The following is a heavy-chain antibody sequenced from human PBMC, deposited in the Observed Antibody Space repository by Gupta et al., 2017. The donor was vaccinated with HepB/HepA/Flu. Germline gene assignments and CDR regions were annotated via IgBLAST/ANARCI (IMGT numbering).Heavy chain of an antibody. Sequence: EVQLLESGGGLVQPGGSLRLSCAASGFSFSTYDMGWVRQTPGKGLEWVSAISGRGDSTDYANFVKGRFTISRDNSKNTLYVKMTSLRAEDTAVYYCAKGTREPSFGGHGTLVTVSS. CDR3: AKGTREPSF. CDR1: GFSFSTYD. J-gene: IGHJ4*01. D-gene: IGHD1-26*01. V-gene: IGHV3-23*01. CDR2: ISGRGDST.